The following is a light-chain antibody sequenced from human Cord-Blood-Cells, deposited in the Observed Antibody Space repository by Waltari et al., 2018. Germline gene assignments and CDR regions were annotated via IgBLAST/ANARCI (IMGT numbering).Light chain of an antibody. J-gene: IGKJ1*01. V-gene: IGKV4-1*01. Sequence: DIVMTQSPDSLAVSLGERATINCKSSQSVLYSPNNKNYLAWYQQKPGQPPKLLIYWASTRESGVPDRFSGSGSGTDYTLTISSLQAEDVAVYYCQQYYSTPPTFGQGTKVEIK. CDR3: QQYYSTPPT. CDR1: QSVLYSPNNKNY. CDR2: WAS.